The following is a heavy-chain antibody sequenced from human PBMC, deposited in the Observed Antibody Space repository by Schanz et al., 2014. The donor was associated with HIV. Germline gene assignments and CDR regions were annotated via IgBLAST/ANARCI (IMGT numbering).Heavy chain of an antibody. D-gene: IGHD5-18*01. CDR3: VKAYSSGFSGAGS. CDR1: GFSFSSYA. V-gene: IGHV3-23*01. J-gene: IGHJ5*02. CDR2: ISGSDGDT. Sequence: EVQLLEAGGGLVQPGGSLRLSCAAAGFSFSSYAMSWVRQAPRKGLEWVSTISGSDGDTYYADSVKGRFTISRDNSRNALYLHMNSLRADDTAIYYCVKAYSSGFSGAGSWGQGALVTVSS.